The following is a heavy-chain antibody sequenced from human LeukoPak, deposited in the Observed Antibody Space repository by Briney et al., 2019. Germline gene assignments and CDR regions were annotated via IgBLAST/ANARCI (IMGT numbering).Heavy chain of an antibody. D-gene: IGHD2-15*01. CDR2: IEPAGSAT. V-gene: IGHV3-7*01. CDR1: GFAFSSYW. J-gene: IGHJ5*02. CDR3: GRFGYVSAVDP. Sequence: GGSLRLACGASGFAFSSYWMTWLRQAPGKGLEFVANIEPAGSATYYADSVKGRFTISRDNTKNLLYLQMNSLTAEDSAVYHCGRFGYVSAVDPWGQGALVTVSS.